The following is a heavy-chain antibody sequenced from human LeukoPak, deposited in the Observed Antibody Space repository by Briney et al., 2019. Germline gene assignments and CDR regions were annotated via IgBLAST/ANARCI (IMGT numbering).Heavy chain of an antibody. CDR1: GFTFSSYG. D-gene: IGHD5-24*01. CDR3: ARVVGVEMATTTASDY. Sequence: GGSLRLSCVASGFTFSSYGMHWVRQAPGKGLEWVAVISYDGTNKYYADSVKGRFTISRDNSKNTLYLQMNSLRAEDTAVYYCARVVGVEMATTTASDYWGQGTLVTVSS. V-gene: IGHV3-30*03. J-gene: IGHJ4*02. CDR2: ISYDGTNK.